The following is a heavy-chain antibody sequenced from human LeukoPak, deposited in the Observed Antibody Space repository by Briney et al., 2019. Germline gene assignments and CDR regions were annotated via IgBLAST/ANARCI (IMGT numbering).Heavy chain of an antibody. CDR2: IYNSGST. CDR1: GDSFSYFY. V-gene: IGHV4-59*01. Sequence: SETLSLTCTVSGDSFSYFYWSWIRQPPGKGLEWIGYIYNSGSTNYNPSLKSRVTISLDTSKNQFSLKLSSVTAADTAVYYCARARYDYYGSGSYYSPFDYWGQGTLVTVSS. J-gene: IGHJ4*02. D-gene: IGHD3-10*01. CDR3: ARARYDYYGSGSYYSPFDY.